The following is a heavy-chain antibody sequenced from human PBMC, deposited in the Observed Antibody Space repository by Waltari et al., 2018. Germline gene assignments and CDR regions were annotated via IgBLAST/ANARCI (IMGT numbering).Heavy chain of an antibody. Sequence: EVQLVESGGGLVQPGGSLRLSGAASGFTFRNSWMDWVRQAPGKGLEWVANISPDGSESYFVDSVRGRVTVSRDNAKNSLYLQMNSLRAEDTAVYYCSWTLDYWGQGALVTVSS. V-gene: IGHV3-7*01. J-gene: IGHJ4*02. CDR1: GFTFRNSW. CDR3: SWTLDY. CDR2: ISPDGSES.